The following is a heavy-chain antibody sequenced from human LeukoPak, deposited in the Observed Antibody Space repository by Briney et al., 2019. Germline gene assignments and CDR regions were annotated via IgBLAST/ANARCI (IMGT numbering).Heavy chain of an antibody. D-gene: IGHD3-10*01. CDR2: IYSGGSI. Sequence: GGSLRLSCAASGFTVSTNYMSWVRKAPGKGLEWVSVIYSGGSIYNTNSVKGRFTISRDNSKNTLYLQMNSLRAEDTAVYYCARGAITMVRGWEFDYWGQGTLVAVSS. V-gene: IGHV3-66*01. CDR3: ARGAITMVRGWEFDY. CDR1: GFTVSTNY. J-gene: IGHJ4*02.